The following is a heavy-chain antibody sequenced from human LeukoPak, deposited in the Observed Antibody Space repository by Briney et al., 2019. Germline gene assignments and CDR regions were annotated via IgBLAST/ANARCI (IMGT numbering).Heavy chain of an antibody. V-gene: IGHV1-46*01. D-gene: IGHD5-24*01. CDR3: ARDVAREFDY. CDR2: INPSDGGT. Sequence: ASVKVSCKASGYTFTGYYMDWVRQAPGQGLEWMGVINPSDGGTNYAQKFQGRVTMTRDTSTSTVYMELNSLRSEDTAVYYCARDVAREFDYWGQGTLVTVSS. CDR1: GYTFTGYY. J-gene: IGHJ4*02.